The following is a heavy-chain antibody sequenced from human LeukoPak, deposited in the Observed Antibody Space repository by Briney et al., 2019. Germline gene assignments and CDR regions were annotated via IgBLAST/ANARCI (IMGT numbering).Heavy chain of an antibody. J-gene: IGHJ4*02. CDR2: ISGAGRST. CDR1: GFTFDDYG. CDR3: AKRSGGPSSFDY. V-gene: IGHV3-23*01. D-gene: IGHD3-3*01. Sequence: GGSLRLSCAASGFTFDDYGMTWVRQAPGKGLEWVSVISGAGRSTYYADSVKGRFTISRDNSKNTLYLQMNSLRADDTAVYYCAKRSGGPSSFDYWGQGALVTVSS.